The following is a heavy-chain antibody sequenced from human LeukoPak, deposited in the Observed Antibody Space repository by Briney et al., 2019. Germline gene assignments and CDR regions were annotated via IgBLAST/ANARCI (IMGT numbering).Heavy chain of an antibody. CDR3: ATDLAGQYGRLYFDY. D-gene: IGHD6-19*01. CDR1: GYTLTELS. V-gene: IGHV1-24*01. J-gene: IGHJ4*02. Sequence: ASVKVSCKVSGYTLTELSMHWVRQAPGKGLEWMGGFDPEDGETIYAQKFQGRVTMTEDTSTDTAYMELSSLRSEDTAVYYCATDLAGQYGRLYFDYWGQGTLVNVSS. CDR2: FDPEDGET.